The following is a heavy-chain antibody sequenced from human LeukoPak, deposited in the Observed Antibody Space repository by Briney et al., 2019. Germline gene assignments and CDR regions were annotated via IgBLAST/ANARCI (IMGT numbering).Heavy chain of an antibody. CDR3: AKNRGAGSHFYYHMNV. Sequence: GGSLRLSCEASGFTFSDFGMHWVRKAPGKGLEWVAFIRRDGDVIYYADSVKGRFTISRDNSKNMVYLQVNSLRADDTAVYYCAKNRGAGSHFYYHMNVWGKGTTVTVSS. V-gene: IGHV3-30*02. CDR2: IRRDGDVI. J-gene: IGHJ6*03. CDR1: GFTFSDFG. D-gene: IGHD1-26*01.